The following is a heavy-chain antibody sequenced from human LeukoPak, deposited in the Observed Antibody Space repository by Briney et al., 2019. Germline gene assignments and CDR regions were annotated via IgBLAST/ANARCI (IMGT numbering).Heavy chain of an antibody. V-gene: IGHV3-23*01. Sequence: GGSLRLSCVVSGFTFSTYAMSWVRQAPGKGLEWVSGIGGSGGDTFYADSVRGRFTVSRDNSKNTLFLQIDSLRAGDTAVYYFAKTLRSYGYVGYWGQGTLVTDSS. CDR3: AKTLRSYGYVGY. D-gene: IGHD5-18*01. J-gene: IGHJ4*02. CDR1: GFTFSTYA. CDR2: IGGSGGDT.